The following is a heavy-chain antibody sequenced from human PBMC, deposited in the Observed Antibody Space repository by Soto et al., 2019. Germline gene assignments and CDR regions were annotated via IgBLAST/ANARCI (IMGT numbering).Heavy chain of an antibody. CDR2: INPSGGST. Sequence: ASVKVSCKTSGYTFTSYDMHWVRQAPGQGLEWLGIINPSGGSTSYAQKFRGRVTMTRDTSTSTVYMELSSLRSEDTAVYYCARDRGHSSSWDYFDYWGLGTLVTVSS. D-gene: IGHD6-13*01. V-gene: IGHV1-46*01. CDR1: GYTFTSYD. CDR3: ARDRGHSSSWDYFDY. J-gene: IGHJ4*02.